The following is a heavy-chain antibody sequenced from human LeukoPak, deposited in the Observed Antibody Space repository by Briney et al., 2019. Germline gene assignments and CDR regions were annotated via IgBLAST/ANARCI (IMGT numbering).Heavy chain of an antibody. CDR1: GFTFSSYG. CDR3: AKDSNYYYYYMDV. J-gene: IGHJ6*03. Sequence: PEGSLRLSCAASGFTFSSYGMHWVRQAPGKGLEWVAVIWYDGSNKYYADSVKGRFTISRDNSKNTLYLQMNSLRAEDTAVYYCAKDSNYYYYYMDVWGKGTTVTVSS. CDR2: IWYDGSNK. V-gene: IGHV3-33*06.